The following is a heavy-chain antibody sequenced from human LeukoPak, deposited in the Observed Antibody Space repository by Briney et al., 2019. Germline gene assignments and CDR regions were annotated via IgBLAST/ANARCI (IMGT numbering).Heavy chain of an antibody. Sequence: SETLSLTCAVSGGSISSSTNWWSWVRQPPGKGLEWIGEIYHSGGTNYNPSLKSRITILVDKSQNQFSLKVNSLTAADTAVYYCATNGYYCMDVWGKGTTVTVSS. J-gene: IGHJ6*03. CDR3: ATNGYYCMDV. D-gene: IGHD2-8*01. CDR2: IYHSGGT. CDR1: GGSISSSTNW. V-gene: IGHV4-4*02.